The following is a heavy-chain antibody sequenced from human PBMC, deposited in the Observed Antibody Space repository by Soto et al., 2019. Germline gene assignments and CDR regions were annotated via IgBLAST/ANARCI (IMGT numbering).Heavy chain of an antibody. J-gene: IGHJ4*02. V-gene: IGHV3-9*01. CDR2: ISWNSGSI. CDR3: TKEGPYSSGWPYFYY. Sequence: GGSLRLSCAASGFTFDDYAMHWVRQAPGKGLEWVSGISWNSGSIGYADSVKGRFTISRDNAKNSLYLQMNSLRAEDTALYYCTKEGPYSSGWPYFYYWGQGTLVTVSS. CDR1: GFTFDDYA. D-gene: IGHD6-19*01.